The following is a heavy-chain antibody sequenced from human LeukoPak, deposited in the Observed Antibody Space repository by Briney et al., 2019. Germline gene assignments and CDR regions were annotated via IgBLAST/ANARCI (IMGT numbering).Heavy chain of an antibody. CDR2: INPNSGGT. V-gene: IGHV1-2*02. Sequence: ASVKVSCKASGYTFTGYYMHWVRQAPGQGLEWMGWINPNSGGTSYAQKFQGRVTMTRDTSISTACMELSRLRSDDTAVYYCARMFRYDHGDDHFSGWGQGTLVTVSS. CDR3: ARMFRYDHGDDHFSG. CDR1: GYTFTGYY. J-gene: IGHJ4*02. D-gene: IGHD5-12*01.